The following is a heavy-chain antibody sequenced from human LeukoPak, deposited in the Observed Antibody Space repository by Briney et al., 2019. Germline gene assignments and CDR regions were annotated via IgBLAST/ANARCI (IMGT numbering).Heavy chain of an antibody. CDR3: ARTSAVIVVVVTFFDC. D-gene: IGHD3-22*01. CDR1: GGSISSSNYY. Sequence: SETLSLTCTVPGGSISSSNYYCGWIRQPPGKGLEWIGSIYYSGSTYYNPSLKSRVTISVDTSKNQFSLKLSSVTAADTAVYYCARTSAVIVVVVTFFDCWGQGTLVTVSS. CDR2: IYYSGST. J-gene: IGHJ4*02. V-gene: IGHV4-39*01.